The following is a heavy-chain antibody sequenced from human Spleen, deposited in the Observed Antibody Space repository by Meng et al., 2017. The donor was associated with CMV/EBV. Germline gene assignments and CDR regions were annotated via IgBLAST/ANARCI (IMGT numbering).Heavy chain of an antibody. CDR1: GVSIGSADYY. Sequence: SGVSIGSADYYWGWIRQHPRKGMEWIGYIYYSGSTYYNPSLKSRVTISVDTSKNQFSLKLSSVTAADAAVYYCARATTESMAARYFHHWGQGTLVTVSS. V-gene: IGHV4-31*02. D-gene: IGHD6-6*01. CDR2: IYYSGST. CDR3: ARATTESMAARYFHH. J-gene: IGHJ1*01.